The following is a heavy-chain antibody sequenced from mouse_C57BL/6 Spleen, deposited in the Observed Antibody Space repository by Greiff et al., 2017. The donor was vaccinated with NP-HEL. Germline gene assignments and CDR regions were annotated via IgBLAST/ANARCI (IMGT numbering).Heavy chain of an antibody. Sequence: EVKLQESGPGLVKPSQSLSLTCSVTGYSITSGYYWNWIRQFPGNKLEWMGYISYDGSNNYNPSLKNRISITRDTSKNQFFLKLNSVTTEDTATYYCARDEEAMDYWGQGTSVTVSS. V-gene: IGHV3-6*01. CDR1: GYSITSGYY. CDR3: ARDEEAMDY. CDR2: ISYDGSN. J-gene: IGHJ4*01.